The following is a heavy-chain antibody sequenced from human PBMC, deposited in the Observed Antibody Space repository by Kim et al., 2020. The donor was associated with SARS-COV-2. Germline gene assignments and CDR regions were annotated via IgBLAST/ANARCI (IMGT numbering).Heavy chain of an antibody. Sequence: GGSLRLSCAASGFTFSSYAMSWVRQAPGKGLEWVSAISGSGGSTYYADSVKGRFTISRDNSKNTLYLQMNSLRAEDTAVYYCAKDSIPLRRVFGSNNKGKSSYADGGDYWGQGTLVTVSS. CDR3: AKDSIPLRRVFGSNNKGKSSYADGGDY. J-gene: IGHJ4*02. D-gene: IGHD3-3*01. V-gene: IGHV3-23*01. CDR2: ISGSGGST. CDR1: GFTFSSYA.